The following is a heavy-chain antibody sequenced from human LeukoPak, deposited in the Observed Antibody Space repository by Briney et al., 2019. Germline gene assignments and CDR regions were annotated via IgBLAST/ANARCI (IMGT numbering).Heavy chain of an antibody. V-gene: IGHV3-23*01. Sequence: GGSLRLSCAASGFTFSSYAMSWVRQAPGKGLEWVSAISGSGGSTYYADSVKGRFTISRDNSKNTLYLQMNSLRAEDTAVYYCAKWHYYDSSGYADYWGQGTLVTVSS. CDR2: ISGSGGST. CDR3: AKWHYYDSSGYADY. CDR1: GFTFSSYA. J-gene: IGHJ4*02. D-gene: IGHD3-22*01.